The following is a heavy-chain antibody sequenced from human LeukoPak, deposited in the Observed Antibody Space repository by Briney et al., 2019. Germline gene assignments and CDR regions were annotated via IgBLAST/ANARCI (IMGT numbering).Heavy chain of an antibody. D-gene: IGHD1-26*01. V-gene: IGHV3-53*01. Sequence: GGSLRLSCAASGFTVSSNYMIWVRQAPGKGLEWVSVIYSGGSTYYADSVKGRFTISRDISKYTLYLQMNSLSAEDTAVYYCARLVGATTDYYYYYYMDVWGKGTTVTVSS. CDR1: GFTVSSNY. J-gene: IGHJ6*03. CDR2: IYSGGST. CDR3: ARLVGATTDYYYYYYMDV.